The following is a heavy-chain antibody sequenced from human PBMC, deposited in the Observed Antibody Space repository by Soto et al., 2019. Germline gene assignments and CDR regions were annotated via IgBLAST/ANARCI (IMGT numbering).Heavy chain of an antibody. CDR3: EIVADSGYYTVDR. J-gene: IGHJ5*02. D-gene: IGHD3-22*01. Sequence: EVQLVESGGMLVQPGGALRLSCAASGLTLSTSSMNCVRQAPGKGLEWISYIRRHTSVTAYADSVKGRFTISRDSAKNSLYLQMDSMRVEDTAVYYCEIVADSGYYTVDRWGQGTVVTVSS. V-gene: IGHV3-48*01. CDR2: IRRHTSVT. CDR1: GLTLSTSS.